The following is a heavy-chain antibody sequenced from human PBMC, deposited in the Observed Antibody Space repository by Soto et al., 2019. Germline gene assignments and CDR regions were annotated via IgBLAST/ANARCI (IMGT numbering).Heavy chain of an antibody. CDR3: ARETNKGKRRITIFGVAAGYYYSGMDV. V-gene: IGHV3-30-3*01. CDR2: ISYDGSNK. CDR1: GFIFSSYA. D-gene: IGHD3-3*01. Sequence: WGSLRVSCAASGFIFSSYAMHWGRQAPGKGLEWVAVISYDGSNKYYADSVKGRFTISRDNSKNTLYLQMNSLRAEDTAVYYCARETNKGKRRITIFGVAAGYYYSGMDVWGQGTTVTVSS. J-gene: IGHJ6*02.